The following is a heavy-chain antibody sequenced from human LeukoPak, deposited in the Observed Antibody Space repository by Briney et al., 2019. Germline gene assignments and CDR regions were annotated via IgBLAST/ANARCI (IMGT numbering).Heavy chain of an antibody. CDR3: ARDRGFSYDYVWGSYPGGYYMDV. CDR1: GFTVSSNY. D-gene: IGHD3-16*02. CDR2: INSDGSAT. Sequence: GGSLRLSCAASGFTVSSNYMSWVRQAPGKGLVWVSRINSDGSATNYADSVKGRFTISRDNAKNTLYLQMNSLRAEDMAVYYCARDRGFSYDYVWGSYPGGYYMDVWGKGTTVTISS. V-gene: IGHV3-74*01. J-gene: IGHJ6*03.